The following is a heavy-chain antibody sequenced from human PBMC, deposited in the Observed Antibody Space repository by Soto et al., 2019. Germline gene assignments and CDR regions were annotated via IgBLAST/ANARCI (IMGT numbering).Heavy chain of an antibody. V-gene: IGHV3-9*01. J-gene: IGHJ3*02. Sequence: GGSLRLSCAASGFTFDDYAMHWVRQAPGKGLEWVSGISWNSGSIGYADSVKGRFTISRDNAKNSLYLQMNSLRAEDTALYYCAKDSLGDAYDAFDIWGQGTMVTVSS. CDR1: GFTFDDYA. D-gene: IGHD3-16*01. CDR2: ISWNSGSI. CDR3: AKDSLGDAYDAFDI.